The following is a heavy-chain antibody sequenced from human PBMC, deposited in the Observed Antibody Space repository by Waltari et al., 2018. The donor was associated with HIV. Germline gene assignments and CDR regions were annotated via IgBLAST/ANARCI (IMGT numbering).Heavy chain of an antibody. CDR1: GFTFHGSA. D-gene: IGHD3-22*01. CDR3: TRLRHYYDSSGYFFTDV. CDR2: IRRKANSYAT. V-gene: IGHV3-73*02. J-gene: IGHJ6*02. Sequence: EVQLVESGGGLVQPGGSLQLSCAASGFTFHGSAMRCVRPASGKGLEWVGRIRRKANSYATAYAASVKGRFTISRDDSKNTAYLQMNSLKTEDTAVYYCTRLRHYYDSSGYFFTDVWGQGTTVTVSS.